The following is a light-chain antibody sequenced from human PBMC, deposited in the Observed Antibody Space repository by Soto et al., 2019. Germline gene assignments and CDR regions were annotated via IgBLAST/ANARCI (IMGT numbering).Light chain of an antibody. Sequence: EIVLTQSPGTLSLSVGERVTLSCRASQSVSSYLAWYQQTPGQAPRLLIYDTSNRATGTPDRFSGSGSGTDFSLTITRLEHEEVTVYYCQQYGSSPLTFGGGTTVEIK. V-gene: IGKV3-20*01. CDR2: DTS. CDR1: QSVSSY. J-gene: IGKJ4*01. CDR3: QQYGSSPLT.